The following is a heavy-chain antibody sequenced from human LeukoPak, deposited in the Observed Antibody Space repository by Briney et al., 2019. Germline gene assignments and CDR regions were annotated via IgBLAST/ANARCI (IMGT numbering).Heavy chain of an antibody. J-gene: IGHJ4*02. V-gene: IGHV3-74*01. CDR3: ARAHYDILTGYLYYFDY. Sequence: GGSLRLSCAASGFTFSSYWMHWVRQAPGKGLVWVSRINSDGSSTSYADSVKGRFTISRDNAKNSLYLQMNSLRAEDTAVYYCARAHYDILTGYLYYFDYWGQGTLVTVSS. D-gene: IGHD3-9*01. CDR2: INSDGSST. CDR1: GFTFSSYW.